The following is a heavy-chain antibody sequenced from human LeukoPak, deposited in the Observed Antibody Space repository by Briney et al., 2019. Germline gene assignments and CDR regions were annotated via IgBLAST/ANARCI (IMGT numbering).Heavy chain of an antibody. CDR1: GGSFSGYY. J-gene: IGHJ6*02. V-gene: IGHV4-34*01. Sequence: SETLSLTCAVYGGSFSGYYWSWIRQPPGKGLEWIGEINHSGSTNYNPSLKSRVTISVDTSKNQFSLKLSSVTAADTAVYYCARGVLLAVAGTPGSYYYYGMDVWGQGTTVTVSS. CDR2: INHSGST. CDR3: ARGVLLAVAGTPGSYYYYGMDV. D-gene: IGHD6-19*01.